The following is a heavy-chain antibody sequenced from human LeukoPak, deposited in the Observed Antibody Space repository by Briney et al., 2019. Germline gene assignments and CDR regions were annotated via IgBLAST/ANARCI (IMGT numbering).Heavy chain of an antibody. V-gene: IGHV3-23*01. D-gene: IGHD6-13*01. J-gene: IGHJ4*02. CDR1: GFTFSSYG. Sequence: PGGSLRLSCAASGFTFSSYGMNWVRQAPGKGLEWVSLISGSGGSTYYADSVKGRFTISRDNSKNTLYLQMNSLRAEDTAVYYCARVIAAAGMTFDYWGQGTLVTVSS. CDR3: ARVIAAAGMTFDY. CDR2: ISGSGGST.